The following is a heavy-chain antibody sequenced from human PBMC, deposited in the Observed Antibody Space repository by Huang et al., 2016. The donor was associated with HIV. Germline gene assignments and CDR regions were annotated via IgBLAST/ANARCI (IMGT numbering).Heavy chain of an antibody. CDR3: ARGGGIQLWLLGYYYMDV. D-gene: IGHD5-18*01. Sequence: QVQLVQSGAEVKKPGASVKVSCKASGYTFSSFGISWVRQAPGQGLEWGGWISVYNGKTKFAQKCQGRLTMTTDTSTSTAYMELRSLRSDDTAVYYCARGGGIQLWLLGYYYMDVWGNGTTVTVSS. J-gene: IGHJ6*03. CDR1: GYTFSSFG. CDR2: ISVYNGKT. V-gene: IGHV1-18*01.